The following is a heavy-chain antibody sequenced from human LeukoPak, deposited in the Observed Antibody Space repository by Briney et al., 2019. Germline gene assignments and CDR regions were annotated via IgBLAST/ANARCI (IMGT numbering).Heavy chain of an antibody. D-gene: IGHD4-17*01. CDR3: VRGRGDYGKKFDP. Sequence: PSETLSLACIVSGGSISSGDYYWTWIRQPPGKGLEWIGYIYHSGNTYYNQSLKSRVTISVDTSKNQFSLKLSSVTAADTAVYYCVRGRGDYGKKFDPWGQGTLVTVSS. V-gene: IGHV4-30-4*01. CDR1: GGSISSGDYY. CDR2: IYHSGNT. J-gene: IGHJ5*02.